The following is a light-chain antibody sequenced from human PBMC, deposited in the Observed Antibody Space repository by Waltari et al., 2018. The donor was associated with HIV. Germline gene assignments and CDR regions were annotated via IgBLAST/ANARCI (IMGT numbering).Light chain of an antibody. Sequence: EIVLTQSPGTLSLSPGDSVTLSCRASQRLIVRYIAWYQQRPGQPPRLLIYEGVTRATGIQDRFSGSGSVIDFSLSISRLEPEDFAVYFCQQYSDSPPGTFGQGTKVEMK. CDR1: QRLIVRY. V-gene: IGKV3-20*01. CDR3: QQYSDSPPGT. CDR2: EGV. J-gene: IGKJ1*01.